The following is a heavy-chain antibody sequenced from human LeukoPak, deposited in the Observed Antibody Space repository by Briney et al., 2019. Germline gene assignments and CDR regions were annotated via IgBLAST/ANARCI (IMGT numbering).Heavy chain of an antibody. Sequence: PGGSLRLSCAASGFTFSSYAMSWVRQAPGKGLEWVSAISGSGGSTYYADSVKGRFTISRDNSKNTLYLQMNSLRAEDTAVYYCAKDSGGTVTTQVDYWGQGTLVTVSS. V-gene: IGHV3-23*01. J-gene: IGHJ4*02. CDR3: AKDSGGTVTTQVDY. D-gene: IGHD4-17*01. CDR1: GFTFSSYA. CDR2: ISGSGGST.